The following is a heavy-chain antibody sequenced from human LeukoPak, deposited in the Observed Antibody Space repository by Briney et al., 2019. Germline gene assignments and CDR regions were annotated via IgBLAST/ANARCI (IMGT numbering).Heavy chain of an antibody. CDR3: ARAVHDYDSDGYYFGYYFDS. D-gene: IGHD3-22*01. CDR2: MNPNNDDT. J-gene: IGHJ4*02. CDR1: GYTFTNYD. V-gene: IGHV1-8*01. Sequence: ASVKVSCKASGYTFTNYDINWVRQATGQGLQWLGWMNPNNDDTDYAPKFQDRVTLTWNTSINTAYMEPSSLRSEDTAVYYCARAVHDYDSDGYYFGYYFDSWGQGTLVTVSS.